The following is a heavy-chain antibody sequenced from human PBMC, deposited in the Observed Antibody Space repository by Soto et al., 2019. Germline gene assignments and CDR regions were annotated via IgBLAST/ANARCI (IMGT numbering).Heavy chain of an antibody. V-gene: IGHV1-24*01. J-gene: IGHJ4*02. Sequence: GASVKVSCKVSGYTLTELSMHWVRQAPGKGLEWMGGFDPEDGETIYAQKFQGRVTVTADTSTSTAYMELSSLRSEDTAVYYCARSSYESSGLVIDYWGQGTLITVSS. D-gene: IGHD3-22*01. CDR3: ARSSYESSGLVIDY. CDR1: GYTLTELS. CDR2: FDPEDGET.